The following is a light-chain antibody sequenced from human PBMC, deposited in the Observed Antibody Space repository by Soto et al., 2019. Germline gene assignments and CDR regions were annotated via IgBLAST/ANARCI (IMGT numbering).Light chain of an antibody. CDR1: QSISSW. Sequence: DIQMTQSPSTLSASVGDRVTITCRASQSISSWLAWYQQKPGKAPKLLIYDASSLESGVPSRSSGSGSGTEFTLTISSLQPDDFATYYCQQYGSSGTFGQGTKVDIK. J-gene: IGKJ1*01. V-gene: IGKV1-5*01. CDR3: QQYGSSGT. CDR2: DAS.